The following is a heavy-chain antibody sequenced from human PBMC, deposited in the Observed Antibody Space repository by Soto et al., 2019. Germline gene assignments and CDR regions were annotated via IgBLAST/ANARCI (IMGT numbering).Heavy chain of an antibody. CDR2: INQDGSQK. D-gene: IGHD5-18*01. V-gene: IGHV3-7*01. Sequence: GGSLRLSCAASGFSFSTNWMGWVRQAPGKGLEWVANINQDGSQKYYQDSLKGHFTISRDNAKKSLYLQMISLRAEDTAVYYCARNLTVMVNGYFDFWGRGTLVTVSS. J-gene: IGHJ4*02. CDR1: GFSFSTNW. CDR3: ARNLTVMVNGYFDF.